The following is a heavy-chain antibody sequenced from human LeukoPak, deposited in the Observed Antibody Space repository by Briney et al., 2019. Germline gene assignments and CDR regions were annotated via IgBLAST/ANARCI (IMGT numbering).Heavy chain of an antibody. Sequence: ASVKVSCKASGYTFTGYYMHWVRQAPGQGLEWMGRINPNSGGTNYAQKFQGRVTMTRDTSISTAYMELSRLRSDDTAVYYCVRDYSGSFYFDYWGRGTLVTVSS. CDR1: GYTFTGYY. J-gene: IGHJ4*02. CDR2: INPNSGGT. V-gene: IGHV1-2*06. D-gene: IGHD1-26*01. CDR3: VRDYSGSFYFDY.